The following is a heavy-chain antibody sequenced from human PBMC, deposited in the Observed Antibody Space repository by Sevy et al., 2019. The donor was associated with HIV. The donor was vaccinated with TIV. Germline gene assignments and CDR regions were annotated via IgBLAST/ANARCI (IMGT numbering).Heavy chain of an antibody. CDR2: FDPEDGET. J-gene: IGHJ3*02. CDR1: GYTLTKLS. Sequence: ASVKVSCKVSGYTLTKLSMHWVRQAPGKGLGWMGGFDPEDGETIYAQKFQGRVTMTEDTSTDTAYMELSSLRSEDTAVYYCATPKYVGYDYESLDIWGQGTMVTVSS. D-gene: IGHD5-12*01. V-gene: IGHV1-24*01. CDR3: ATPKYVGYDYESLDI.